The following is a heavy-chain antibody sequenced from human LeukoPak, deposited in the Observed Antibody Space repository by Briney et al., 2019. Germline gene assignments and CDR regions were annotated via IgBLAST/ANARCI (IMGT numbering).Heavy chain of an antibody. CDR2: IYYSGST. Sequence: SGTLSLTCTVSGGSISSYYWSWIRQPPGKGLEWIGYIYYSGSTDYNPSLKSRVTISADTSKNQFSLKLNSVTAAGTAVYYCAGGRTTVTDLDYWGQGTLVTVSS. CDR1: GGSISSYY. J-gene: IGHJ4*02. CDR3: AGGRTTVTDLDY. V-gene: IGHV4-59*01. D-gene: IGHD4-17*01.